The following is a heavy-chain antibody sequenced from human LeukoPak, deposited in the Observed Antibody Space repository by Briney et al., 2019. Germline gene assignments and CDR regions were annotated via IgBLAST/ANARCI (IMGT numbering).Heavy chain of an antibody. CDR2: ISSSNSTI. V-gene: IGHV3-48*01. Sequence: GGSLRLSCAASGFTFSSYSMNWVRQAPGKGLEWVSYISSSNSTIYYADSVKGRFTISRDNSKNTLYLQMNSLRAEDTAVYYCAKQGVIWGQGTLVTVSS. D-gene: IGHD3-10*01. J-gene: IGHJ4*02. CDR3: AKQGVI. CDR1: GFTFSSYS.